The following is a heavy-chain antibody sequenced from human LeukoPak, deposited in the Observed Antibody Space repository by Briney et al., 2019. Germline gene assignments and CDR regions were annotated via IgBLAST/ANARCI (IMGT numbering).Heavy chain of an antibody. CDR3: ARHVSSYGYISWFDP. J-gene: IGHJ5*02. CDR1: GGSISSYY. Sequence: SETLSLTCTVSGGSISSYYWSWIRQPPGKGLEWIGYIYNSGSTNYNPSLKSRVTISVDTSKNQFSLKLSSVTAADTAVYYCARHVSSYGYISWFDPWGQGTLVTVSS. V-gene: IGHV4-59*08. CDR2: IYNSGST. D-gene: IGHD5-18*01.